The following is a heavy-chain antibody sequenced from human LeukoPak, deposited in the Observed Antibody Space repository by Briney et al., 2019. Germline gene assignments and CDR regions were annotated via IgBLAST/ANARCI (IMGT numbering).Heavy chain of an antibody. D-gene: IGHD5-18*01. Sequence: PGGSLSLSCAASGFTFSSYCINWVRQAPGKGLEWVSSISSSGSYIYYADSVKGRFTISRDNAKNSLNLQMNSLRAEDTAVYYCARGSGVQVWSSLDYWGQGTLVTVSS. J-gene: IGHJ4*02. V-gene: IGHV3-21*01. CDR3: ARGSGVQVWSSLDY. CDR2: ISSSGSYI. CDR1: GFTFSSYC.